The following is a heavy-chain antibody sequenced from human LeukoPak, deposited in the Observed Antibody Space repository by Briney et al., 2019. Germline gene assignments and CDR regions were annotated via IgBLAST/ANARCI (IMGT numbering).Heavy chain of an antibody. CDR1: GFTFSSYW. J-gene: IGHJ4*02. Sequence: GGSLRLSCAASGFTFSSYWMHWVRQAPGKGLVWVSRINSDGSSTTYADSVKGRSTISRDNAKNTLYLQMNSLRAEDAAVYYCAREFLEWLLYLPGYWGQGTLVTVSS. CDR2: INSDGSST. CDR3: AREFLEWLLYLPGY. D-gene: IGHD3-3*01. V-gene: IGHV3-74*01.